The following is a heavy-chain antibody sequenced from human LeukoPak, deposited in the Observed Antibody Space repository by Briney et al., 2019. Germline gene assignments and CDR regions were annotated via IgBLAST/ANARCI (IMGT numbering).Heavy chain of an antibody. CDR2: IWYDGSNK. D-gene: IGHD3-22*01. Sequence: GGSLRLSCAASGFTFSSYCMHWVRQAPGKGLEWVAVIWYDGSNKYYADSVKGRFTISRGNSKNTLYLQMNSLRAEDTAVYYCARDRYYYDSSGYYSAGAYYYYGMDVWGQGTTVTVSS. V-gene: IGHV3-33*01. J-gene: IGHJ6*02. CDR3: ARDRYYYDSSGYYSAGAYYYYGMDV. CDR1: GFTFSSYC.